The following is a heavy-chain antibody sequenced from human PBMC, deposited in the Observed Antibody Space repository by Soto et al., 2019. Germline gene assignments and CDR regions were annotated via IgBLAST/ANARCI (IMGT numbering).Heavy chain of an antibody. J-gene: IGHJ6*03. Sequence: EVQLVESGGGLVQPGGSLRLSCAASGFTVSSNYMSWVRQAPGKGLEWVSVIYSGGSTYYADSVKGRFTISSDNSKNTRDLQMNSLRAEDTAVYYCARDEGDGDYRGGGFYYYMDVWGKGTTVTVSS. CDR3: ARDEGDGDYRGGGFYYYMDV. CDR2: IYSGGST. CDR1: GFTVSSNY. D-gene: IGHD4-17*01. V-gene: IGHV3-66*01.